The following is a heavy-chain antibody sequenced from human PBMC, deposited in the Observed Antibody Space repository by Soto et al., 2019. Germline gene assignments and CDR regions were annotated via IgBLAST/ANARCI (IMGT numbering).Heavy chain of an antibody. CDR1: GYTFTSYW. V-gene: IGHV5-51*01. CDR2: IYPGDSDT. J-gene: IGHJ5*01. D-gene: IGHD1-26*01. CDR3: ARSPRGNDYYTYAWFDS. Sequence: EVQLAQSGAEVKKPGESLRISCEASGYTFTSYWIAWVRQKPGKGLEWMGIIYPGDSDTRNSPSFHRQVTISADKSINTVYLQWNSVKASDTAIYYCARSPRGNDYYTYAWFDSWGPGTPVTVSS.